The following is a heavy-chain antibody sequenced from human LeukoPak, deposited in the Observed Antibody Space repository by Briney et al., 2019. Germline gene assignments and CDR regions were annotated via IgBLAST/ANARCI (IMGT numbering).Heavy chain of an antibody. Sequence: GGSLRLSCAASGFSFSSYAMNWVRQAPGEGLEWVSGISGSGGSAYYADSVKGRFTISRDNSKNTLYLQMNSLRAEDTAVYYCARDRGSREFQWLPTGPDYWGQGTLVTVSS. CDR2: ISGSGGSA. V-gene: IGHV3-23*01. CDR1: GFSFSSYA. CDR3: ARDRGSREFQWLPTGPDY. J-gene: IGHJ4*02. D-gene: IGHD5-24*01.